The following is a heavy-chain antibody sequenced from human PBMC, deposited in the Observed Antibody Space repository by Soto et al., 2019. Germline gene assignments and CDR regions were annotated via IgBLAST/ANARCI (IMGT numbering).Heavy chain of an antibody. CDR1: GFSFRNYA. V-gene: IGHV3-23*04. Sequence: DEQLVESGGGSLQPGGSLRLSCAASGFSFRNYAMTWVPQSPGKGLEWVSLISSGGGTTNYADSVKGRFSISRDNSQNMLYLQMNGLRGEDTALYYCAKLKGGLGRFYGMDAWGQGTMVIVSS. D-gene: IGHD3-3*01. CDR2: ISSGGGTT. J-gene: IGHJ6*02. CDR3: AKLKGGLGRFYGMDA.